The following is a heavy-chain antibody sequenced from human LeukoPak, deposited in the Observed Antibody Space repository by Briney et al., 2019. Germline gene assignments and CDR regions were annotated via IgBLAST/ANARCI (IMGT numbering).Heavy chain of an antibody. CDR1: GFTFGSYV. CDR2: ISSSSSTI. Sequence: GGSLRLSCAASGFTFGSYVMSWVRQAPGKGLEWVSYISSSSSTIYYADSVKGRFTISRDNAKNSLYLQMNSLRADDTAVYYCARGGRRSITMVFYTRYYFDYWGQGTLVTVSS. D-gene: IGHD3-10*01. J-gene: IGHJ4*02. V-gene: IGHV3-48*04. CDR3: ARGGRRSITMVFYTRYYFDY.